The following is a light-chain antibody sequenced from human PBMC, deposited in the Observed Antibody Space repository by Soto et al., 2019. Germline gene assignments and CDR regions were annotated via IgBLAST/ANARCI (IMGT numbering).Light chain of an antibody. CDR3: VLYMSSGPI. V-gene: IGLV8-61*01. J-gene: IGLJ2*01. CDR1: SGSVSTSYY. CDR2: STN. Sequence: QTVVTQEPSFSVSPGGTVTLTCGLSSGSVSTSYYPSWYQQTPGQAPRTLIYSTNTRSSGVPGRFSGSILGNKAALTITGAQTDDESDYYCVLYMSSGPIFGGGTQLIVL.